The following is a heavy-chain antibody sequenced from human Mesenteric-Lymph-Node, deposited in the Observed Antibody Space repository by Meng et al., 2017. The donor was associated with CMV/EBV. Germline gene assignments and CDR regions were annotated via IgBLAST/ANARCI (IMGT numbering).Heavy chain of an antibody. D-gene: IGHD5-12*01. V-gene: IGHV3-48*03. CDR1: GFTFSSYE. CDR2: ISSSGDTI. CDR3: ARGWGSGEYRPQYDY. J-gene: IGHJ4*02. Sequence: GGSLRLSCAASGFTFSSYEMNWVRQAPGKGLEWVSHISSSGDTIYYADSVRGRFTISRDNGKKSLYLQMSSLRAEDTAVYYCARGWGSGEYRPQYDYWGQGTLVTVSS.